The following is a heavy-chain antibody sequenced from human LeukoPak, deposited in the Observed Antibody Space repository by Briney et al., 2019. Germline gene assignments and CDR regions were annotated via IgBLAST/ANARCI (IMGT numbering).Heavy chain of an antibody. Sequence: GGSLRLSCAASGFTVSSNYMSWVRQAPGKGLEWVSVIYSGGSTYYADSVKGRFTISRDNSKNTLYLQMNSLRAGDTAVYYCARSYDFWSGANWFDPWGQGTLVTVSS. V-gene: IGHV3-53*01. CDR1: GFTVSSNY. J-gene: IGHJ5*02. D-gene: IGHD3-3*01. CDR2: IYSGGST. CDR3: ARSYDFWSGANWFDP.